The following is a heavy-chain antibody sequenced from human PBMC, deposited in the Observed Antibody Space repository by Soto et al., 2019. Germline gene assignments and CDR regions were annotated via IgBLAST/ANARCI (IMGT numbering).Heavy chain of an antibody. V-gene: IGHV4-59*08. CDR1: GGSISSYY. Sequence: PSETLSLTCTVSGGSISSYYWSWIRQPPGKGLEWIGYIYYSGSTNYNPSLKSRVTISVDTSKNQFSLKLSSVTAADTAVYYCARHGGIAVASSAFDIWGQGTMVTVSS. CDR2: IYYSGST. CDR3: ARHGGIAVASSAFDI. D-gene: IGHD6-19*01. J-gene: IGHJ3*02.